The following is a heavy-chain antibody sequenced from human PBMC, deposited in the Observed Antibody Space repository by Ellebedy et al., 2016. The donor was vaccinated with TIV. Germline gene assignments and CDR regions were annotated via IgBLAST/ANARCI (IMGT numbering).Heavy chain of an antibody. CDR3: ARHIVVPTPGFDY. D-gene: IGHD1-26*01. CDR1: DDSISSYY. CDR2: IYYTGNT. Sequence: SETLSLTCSVSDDSISSYYWSWIRQPPGEGLEWVGCIYYTGNTNYNPSLKSRVTMSLDTSKNKFSLRLSSVTAADTAVYFCARHIVVPTPGFDYWGQGTLVTVSS. J-gene: IGHJ4*02. V-gene: IGHV4-59*08.